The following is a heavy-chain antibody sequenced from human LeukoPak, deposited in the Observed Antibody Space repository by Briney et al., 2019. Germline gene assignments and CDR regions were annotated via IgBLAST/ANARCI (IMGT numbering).Heavy chain of an antibody. D-gene: IGHD2-2*01. V-gene: IGHV4-39*07. J-gene: IGHJ5*02. CDR1: GGSLSSSSYY. CDR3: SRDCSSTSCYAEFSP. CDR2: IYYSGST. Sequence: SETLSLTCTVSGGSLSSSSYYWGWIRQPPGRGLEWIGSIYYSGSTYYNPSLKSRVTISVDTSKNQFSLKLSSVTAADTAVYYCSRDCSSTSCYAEFSPWGQGTLVTVSS.